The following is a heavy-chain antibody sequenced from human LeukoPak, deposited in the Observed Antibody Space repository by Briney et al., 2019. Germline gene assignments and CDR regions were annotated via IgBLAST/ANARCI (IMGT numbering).Heavy chain of an antibody. V-gene: IGHV1-2*02. CDR2: INPHSGGT. J-gene: IGHJ4*02. CDR1: GFTSTDYY. Sequence: ASVKVSCKASGFTSTDYYIHWVRQAPGQGLEWMGYINPHSGGTSSPQKFQGRVAMTTDTSISSAYMELSSLISDDTAMYYCVREGNELLSKDFDYWGQGTLVTVSS. D-gene: IGHD2-21*02. CDR3: VREGNELLSKDFDY.